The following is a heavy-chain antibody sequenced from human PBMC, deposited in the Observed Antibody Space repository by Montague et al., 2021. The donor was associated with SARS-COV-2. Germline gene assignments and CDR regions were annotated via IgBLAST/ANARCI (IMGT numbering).Heavy chain of an antibody. CDR1: GASVSSINW. J-gene: IGHJ4*02. CDR3: ASHPGFQQLYS. CDR2: IHHTGIT. V-gene: IGHV4-4*02. Sequence: SETLSLTCAVSGASVSSINWWTWVRQPPGRGLEWIAEIHHTGITNFNPSLRSRVPISLDTSRNQFSLTLNSVTAADTAIYYCASHPGFQQLYSWGQGTLVSVSS. D-gene: IGHD6-13*01.